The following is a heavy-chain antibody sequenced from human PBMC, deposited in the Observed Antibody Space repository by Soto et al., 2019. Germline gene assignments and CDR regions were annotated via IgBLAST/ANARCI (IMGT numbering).Heavy chain of an antibody. J-gene: IGHJ4*02. CDR3: AKDRTGAGVRGYFDY. Sequence: QVQLVESGGGVVQPGKSLRLSCAGSGFTFSSYGMDWVRQAPGKGLEWVAVISYDGSNKYYADSVKGRFTISRDNSKNTLYRQMSSLRADDTAVYYCAKDRTGAGVRGYFDYWGQGTLVTVSS. V-gene: IGHV3-30*18. CDR2: ISYDGSNK. CDR1: GFTFSSYG. D-gene: IGHD3-10*01.